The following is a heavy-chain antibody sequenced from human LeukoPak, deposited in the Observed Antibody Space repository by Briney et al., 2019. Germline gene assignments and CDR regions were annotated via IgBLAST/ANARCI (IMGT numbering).Heavy chain of an antibody. Sequence: ASEKVCCNASGYTFTGNDMHQARQAPGQGLEWVGRISTNSGGTTYAQKFQGRVTMTRDTSISTAYMELTSLKTDDTAVYYCARDQMGSYLAWGQGTLVTVS. CDR3: ARDQMGSYLA. D-gene: IGHD1-26*01. CDR2: ISTNSGGT. J-gene: IGHJ4*02. CDR1: GYTFTGND. V-gene: IGHV1-2*06.